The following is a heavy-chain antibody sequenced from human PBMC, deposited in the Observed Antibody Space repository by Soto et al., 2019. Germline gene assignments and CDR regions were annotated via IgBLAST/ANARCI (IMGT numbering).Heavy chain of an antibody. CDR1: GGSISSYY. J-gene: IGHJ4*02. D-gene: IGHD2-2*01. V-gene: IGHV4-59*01. CDR3: ASTDIVVVPAAIDY. CDR2: IYYSGST. Sequence: SETLSLTCTVSGGSISSYYWSWIRQPPGKGLEWIGYIYYSGSTNYNPSLKSRVTISVDTSKNQFSLKLSSVTAADTAVYYCASTDIVVVPAAIDYWGQATLVTVSS.